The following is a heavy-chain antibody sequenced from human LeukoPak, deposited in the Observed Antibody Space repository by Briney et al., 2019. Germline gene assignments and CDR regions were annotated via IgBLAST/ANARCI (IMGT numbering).Heavy chain of an antibody. Sequence: SETLSLTCTVSGGSISSSSYYWGWIRQPPGKGLEWIGEINHSGSTNYNPSLKSRVTISVDMSKNQFSLKLSSVTAADTAVYYCARHMALSYRVLVPWGQGTLVTVSS. D-gene: IGHD3-16*02. CDR1: GGSISSSSYY. J-gene: IGHJ5*02. V-gene: IGHV4-39*01. CDR3: ARHMALSYRVLVP. CDR2: INHSGST.